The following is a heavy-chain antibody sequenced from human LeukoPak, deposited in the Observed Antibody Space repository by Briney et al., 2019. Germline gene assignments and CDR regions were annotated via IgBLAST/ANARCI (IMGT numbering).Heavy chain of an antibody. V-gene: IGHV3-48*04. CDR1: GLSLSSNN. CDR3: TRDLGLRRMI. CDR2: ISAGSGTI. Sequence: HPGGSLRLSCAASGLSLSSNNMHWVRQTPGGGLEWLSYISAGSGTIFSADSVKGRFNISRDNARESLFLQMSSLRVEDTGVYYCTRDLGLRRMIWGRGTLVIVSS. J-gene: IGHJ2*01.